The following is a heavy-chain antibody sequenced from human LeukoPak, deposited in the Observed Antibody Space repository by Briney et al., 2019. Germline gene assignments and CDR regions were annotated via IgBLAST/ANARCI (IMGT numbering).Heavy chain of an antibody. V-gene: IGHV3-7*01. CDR2: IKRDGSEK. CDR3: ARGKYGGYFIDY. Sequence: PGGSLRLSCAASGFTFSNYWMTWVRQAPGKGLEWVANIKRDGSEKYYADPVKGRFTISRDNAKNSLYLQMTNLRAEDTAVYYCARGKYGGYFIDYWGQGTLVTVSS. D-gene: IGHD5-12*01. CDR1: GFTFSNYW. J-gene: IGHJ4*02.